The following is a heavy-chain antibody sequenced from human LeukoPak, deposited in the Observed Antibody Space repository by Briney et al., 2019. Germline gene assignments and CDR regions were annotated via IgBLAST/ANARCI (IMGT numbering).Heavy chain of an antibody. CDR2: ISAYNGNT. V-gene: IGHV1-18*01. CDR1: GYTFTSYG. D-gene: IGHD6-19*01. CDR3: ARVPSSGWYSQLLEWFDP. J-gene: IGHJ5*02. Sequence: GASVKVSCKASGYTFTSYGISWVRQAPGQGLEWMGWISAYNGNTNYAQKLQGRVTMTTDTSTSTAYMELRSLRSDDTAVYYCARVPSSGWYSQLLEWFDPWGQGTLVTVSS.